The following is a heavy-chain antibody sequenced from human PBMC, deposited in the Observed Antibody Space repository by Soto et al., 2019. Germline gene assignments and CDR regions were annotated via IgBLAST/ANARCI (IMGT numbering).Heavy chain of an antibody. Sequence: QVQLVESGGGVVQPGGSLRLSCATSGFSLSSYAMHWVRQAPGKGLEWVALMSYDETKKYYADSVTGRFTISRDTSKNTLFLQMNNLRVEDTAVYYCAKDRRDGDFMHILVVDFWGQGAVVTVSS. V-gene: IGHV3-30*18. J-gene: IGHJ4*02. CDR2: MSYDETKK. CDR1: GFSLSSYA. CDR3: AKDRRDGDFMHILVVDF. D-gene: IGHD2-15*01.